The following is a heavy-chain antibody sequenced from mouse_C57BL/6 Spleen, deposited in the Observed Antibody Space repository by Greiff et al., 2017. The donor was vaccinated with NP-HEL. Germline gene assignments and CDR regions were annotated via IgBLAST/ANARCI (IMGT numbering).Heavy chain of an antibody. D-gene: IGHD2-3*01. CDR1: GFTFSSYG. CDR3: ARLDGTPWYFDV. J-gene: IGHJ1*03. V-gene: IGHV5-6*01. CDR2: ISSGGSYT. Sequence: EVMLVESGGDLVKPGGSLKLSCAASGFTFSSYGMSWVRQTPDKRLEWVATISSGGSYTYYPDSVKGRFTISRDNAKNTLYLQMSSLKSEDTAMYYCARLDGTPWYFDVWGTGTTVTVSS.